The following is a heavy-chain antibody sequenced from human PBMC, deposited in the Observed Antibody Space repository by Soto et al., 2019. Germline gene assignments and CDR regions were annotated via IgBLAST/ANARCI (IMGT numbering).Heavy chain of an antibody. J-gene: IGHJ5*02. CDR1: GFTFSSYA. D-gene: IGHD3-3*01. V-gene: IGHV3-23*01. CDR3: AKDERPFGVVMTNNWFDP. CDR2: ISGSGGST. Sequence: EVQLLESGGGLVQPGGSLRLSCAASGFTFSSYAMSWVRQAPGKGLEWVSAISGSGGSTYYADSVKGRFTISRDNSKNTLDLQMNSLRAEDTAVYYCAKDERPFGVVMTNNWFDPWGQGTLVTVSS.